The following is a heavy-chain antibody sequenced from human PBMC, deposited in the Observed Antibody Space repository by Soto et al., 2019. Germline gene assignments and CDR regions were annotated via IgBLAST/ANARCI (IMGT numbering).Heavy chain of an antibody. V-gene: IGHV3-23*01. CDR3: AKDIGRVVVAAQGDSTYGMDV. CDR1: VFTFSSYA. D-gene: IGHD2-15*01. CDR2: ISGSGGST. Sequence: GWSLRLSCASSVFTFSSYAMSWVRQAPGKGLEWVSAISGSGGSTYYADSVKGRFTVSRDNSKNTLYLQMNSLRAEDTAVYYCAKDIGRVVVAAQGDSTYGMDVWGQGTTVTVSS. J-gene: IGHJ6*02.